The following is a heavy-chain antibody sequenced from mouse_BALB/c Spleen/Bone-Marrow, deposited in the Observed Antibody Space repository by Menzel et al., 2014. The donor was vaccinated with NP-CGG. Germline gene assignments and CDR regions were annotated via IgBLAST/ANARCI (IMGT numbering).Heavy chain of an antibody. CDR1: GDSITSGY. V-gene: IGHV3-8*02. Sequence: EVQLVESGPSLVKPSQTLSLPCSVTGDSITSGYWNWIRKFPGNKLEYMGYISYSGSTYYNPSPKSRISITRDTSKNQYYLQLNSVTTEDTATYYCARGRAMGFAYWGQGTLVTVSA. J-gene: IGHJ3*01. D-gene: IGHD1-1*02. CDR3: ARGRAMGFAY. CDR2: ISYSGST.